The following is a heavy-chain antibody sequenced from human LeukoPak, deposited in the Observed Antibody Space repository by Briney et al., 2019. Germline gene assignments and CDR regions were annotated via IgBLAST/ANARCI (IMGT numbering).Heavy chain of an antibody. CDR2: INHSGST. D-gene: IGHD2-2*01. Sequence: PSETLSLTCAVYGGSFSGYYWSWIRQPPGKGLEWIGEINHSGSTNYNPSLKRRVTISVDTSKNQFSLKLSSVTAADTAVYYCARVGDIVVVPAYNWFDPWGQGTLVTVSS. V-gene: IGHV4-34*01. CDR1: GGSFSGYY. CDR3: ARVGDIVVVPAYNWFDP. J-gene: IGHJ5*02.